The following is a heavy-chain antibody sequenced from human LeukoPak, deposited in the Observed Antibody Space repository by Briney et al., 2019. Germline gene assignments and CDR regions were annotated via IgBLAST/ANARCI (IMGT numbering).Heavy chain of an antibody. Sequence: ASVKVSCKASGYIFSDYYIIWVRQAPGQGLEWMGRINPTSGDTSSAQKFQGRVTMTRDTSVSTAYMELSRLRSDDTAVYYCARLLGSLDVWGQGTMVTVSS. CDR1: GYIFSDYY. D-gene: IGHD3-16*01. CDR2: INPTSGDT. CDR3: ARLLGSLDV. V-gene: IGHV1-2*06. J-gene: IGHJ6*02.